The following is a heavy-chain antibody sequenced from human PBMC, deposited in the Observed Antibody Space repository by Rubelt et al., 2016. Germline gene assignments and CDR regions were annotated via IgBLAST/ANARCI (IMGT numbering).Heavy chain of an antibody. J-gene: IGHJ2*01. CDR1: GYTFTSYG. CDR2: ISAYNGNT. V-gene: IGHV1-18*01. CDR3: ARDRIRIAARQGWYFDL. D-gene: IGHD6-6*01. Sequence: QVQLVQSGAEVKKPGASVKVSCKASGYTFTSYGISWVRQAPGQGLEWMGWISAYNGNTNYAQKLQARVTMNTDTSTSPAYMELRSLRSDDTAVYYCARDRIRIAARQGWYFDLWGRGTLVTVSS.